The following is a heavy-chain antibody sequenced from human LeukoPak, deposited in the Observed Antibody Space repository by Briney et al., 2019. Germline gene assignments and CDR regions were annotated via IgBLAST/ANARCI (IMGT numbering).Heavy chain of an antibody. CDR1: GFTFSSYG. V-gene: IGHV3-30*03. CDR2: VSDDGRTQ. CDR3: ASGRGVYYYYMDV. J-gene: IGHJ6*03. D-gene: IGHD1-1*01. Sequence: GGSLRLSCAGSGFTFSSYGMHWVRQAPGKGLEWVAVVSDDGRTQYYADSVKGRFTISRDNAKNSLYLQMNSLRAEDTAVYYCASGRGVYYYYMDVWGKGTTVTVSS.